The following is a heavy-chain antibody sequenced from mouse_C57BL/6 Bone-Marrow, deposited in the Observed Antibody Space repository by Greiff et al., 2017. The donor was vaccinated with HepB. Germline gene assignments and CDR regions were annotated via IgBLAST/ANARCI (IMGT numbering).Heavy chain of an antibody. Sequence: EVKLMESGGGLVQPGESLKLSCESNEYEFPSHDMSWVRKTPEKRLELVAAIYSDGGSTYYPDTMERRFIIARDNTKKTLYLQMSSLRSEDTALYYCARHAHHGSSYDWYFDVWGTGTTVTVSS. J-gene: IGHJ1*03. D-gene: IGHD1-1*01. CDR2: IYSDGGST. CDR3: ARHAHHGSSYDWYFDV. CDR1: EYEFPSHD. V-gene: IGHV5-2*01.